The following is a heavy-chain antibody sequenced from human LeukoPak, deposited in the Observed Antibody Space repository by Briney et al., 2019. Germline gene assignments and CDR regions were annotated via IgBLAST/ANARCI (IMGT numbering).Heavy chain of an antibody. CDR2: ITGSGGDT. V-gene: IGHV3-23*01. CDR1: RFTFSTYA. D-gene: IGHD1-26*01. J-gene: IGHJ5*02. Sequence: PGGSLRLSCAASRFTFSTYAMSWVRQAPGKGLEWVSGITGSGGDTYYADFVKGRFTISRDNSKNTLYLQMNTLRAEDTAVYYCAKDLGWELSHGFDPWGQGTLVTVSS. CDR3: AKDLGWELSHGFDP.